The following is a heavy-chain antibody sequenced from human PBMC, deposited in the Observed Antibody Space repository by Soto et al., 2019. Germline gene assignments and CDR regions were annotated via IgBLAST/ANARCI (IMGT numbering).Heavy chain of an antibody. CDR1: GGTFSSYT. J-gene: IGHJ4*02. CDR2: IIPILGIA. D-gene: IGHD3-22*01. CDR3: ASGDSSDDFDY. V-gene: IGHV1-69*02. Sequence: QVQLVQSGAEVKKPGSSVKVSCKASGGTFSSYTISWVRQAPGQGLEWMGRIIPILGIANYAQRFQGRVTITGDNSTSAAYMELSSLRSEDTAVYYCASGDSSDDFDYWGQGTLVTVSS.